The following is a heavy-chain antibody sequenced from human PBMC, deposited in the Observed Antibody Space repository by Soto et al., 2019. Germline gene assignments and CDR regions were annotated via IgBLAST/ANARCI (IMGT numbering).Heavy chain of an antibody. J-gene: IGHJ4*02. Sequence: SETLSLTCTVSGGSISSSSYYWGWIRQPPGKGLEWIGSIYYSGSTYYNPSLKSRVTISVDTSKNQFSLKLSSVTAADTSVYYCASPTGSSGWYGLLEYWGQGTLVTVSS. D-gene: IGHD6-19*01. V-gene: IGHV4-39*01. CDR3: ASPTGSSGWYGLLEY. CDR1: GGSISSSSYY. CDR2: IYYSGST.